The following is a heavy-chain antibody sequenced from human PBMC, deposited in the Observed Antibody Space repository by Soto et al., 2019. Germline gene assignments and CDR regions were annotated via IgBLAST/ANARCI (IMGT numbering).Heavy chain of an antibody. CDR3: ARSLPGTYGAFDL. Sequence: PGGSQRLSCAASEFTFRSYWMHWVRQSTGKGLVWVSRISGDGSSTNYADSVKGRFTISRDNAKNTVYLQIDSLRDEDTAVYYCARSLPGTYGAFDLWGQGTMVTVSS. V-gene: IGHV3-74*01. CDR2: ISGDGSST. CDR1: EFTFRSYW. D-gene: IGHD1-7*01. J-gene: IGHJ3*01.